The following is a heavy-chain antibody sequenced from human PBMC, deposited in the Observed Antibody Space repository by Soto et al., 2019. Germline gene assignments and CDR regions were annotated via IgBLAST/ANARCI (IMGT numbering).Heavy chain of an antibody. CDR2: ISWNSGSI. V-gene: IGHV3-9*01. D-gene: IGHD2-15*01. J-gene: IGHJ4*02. CDR3: AKGLGYCSGGRCYFDY. Sequence: GGSLRLSCAASGFTFDDYAMHWVRQAPGKGLEWVSGISWNSGSIGYADSVKGRFTISRDNAKNSLYLQMNSLRAEDTALYYCAKGLGYCSGGRCYFDYWGQGTLVTVSS. CDR1: GFTFDDYA.